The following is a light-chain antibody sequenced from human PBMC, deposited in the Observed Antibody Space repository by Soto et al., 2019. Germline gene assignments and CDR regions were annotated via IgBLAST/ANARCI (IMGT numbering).Light chain of an antibody. CDR3: QQYNSYLPLT. Sequence: DIQMTQSPSTLSASVGDRVTITCRASQSISSWLAWYQQKPGKAPKLLIYDASSLESGVPSRFSGSGSGTEFTLTIXSLQPXDFATYYCQQYNSYLPLTFGGGTKVEIK. CDR2: DAS. V-gene: IGKV1-5*01. CDR1: QSISSW. J-gene: IGKJ4*01.